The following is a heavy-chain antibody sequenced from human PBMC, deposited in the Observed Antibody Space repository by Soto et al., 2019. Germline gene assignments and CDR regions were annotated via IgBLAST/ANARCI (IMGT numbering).Heavy chain of an antibody. Sequence: QVQLVQSGAEVKKPGSSVKVSCKASGGTFSSYTISWVRQAPGQGLEWMGRIIPILGIANYAQKFQGRVTITADKSTSTAYRELSSLRSEDTAVYYCASTLQLWSRRATTYYFDYWGQGTLVTVSS. CDR3: ASTLQLWSRRATTYYFDY. J-gene: IGHJ4*02. CDR1: GGTFSSYT. V-gene: IGHV1-69*02. D-gene: IGHD5-18*01. CDR2: IIPILGIA.